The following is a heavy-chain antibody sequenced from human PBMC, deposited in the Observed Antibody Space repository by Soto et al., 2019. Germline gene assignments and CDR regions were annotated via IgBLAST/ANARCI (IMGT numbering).Heavy chain of an antibody. Sequence: ASVNVSCKSSGYTFTGYYIHWGRQAPGQGLEWMGWINPNSGGTNYAQKFQGRVTMTRDTSISTAYMELSRLRSDDTAVYYCARETIVVVPAAYYGMDVWGQGTTVTVSS. J-gene: IGHJ6*02. CDR1: GYTFTGYY. D-gene: IGHD2-2*01. CDR3: ARETIVVVPAAYYGMDV. CDR2: INPNSGGT. V-gene: IGHV1-2*02.